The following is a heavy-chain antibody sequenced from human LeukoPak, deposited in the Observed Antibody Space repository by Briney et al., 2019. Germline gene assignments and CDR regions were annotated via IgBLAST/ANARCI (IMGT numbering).Heavy chain of an antibody. V-gene: IGHV3-74*01. D-gene: IGHD2-2*02. J-gene: IGHJ4*02. CDR1: GFTFDDYA. Sequence: PGRSLRLSCAASGFTFDDYAMHWVRQTPGKGLVWVSRINTDGGSTTYADSVKGRFTISRDNAKNTLYLQMNSLRAEDTAVYYCGRGFSIVPAGIPDYWGLGTLVTVSS. CDR2: INTDGGST. CDR3: GRGFSIVPAGIPDY.